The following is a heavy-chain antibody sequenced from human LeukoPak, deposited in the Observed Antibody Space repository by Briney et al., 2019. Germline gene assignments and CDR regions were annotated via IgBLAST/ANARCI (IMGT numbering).Heavy chain of an antibody. CDR3: ARGIRITRGWFDP. CDR1: GGSISSYY. CDR2: INHSGST. V-gene: IGHV4-34*01. J-gene: IGHJ5*02. Sequence: SETLSLTCTVSGGSISSYYWSWIRQPPGKGLEWIGEINHSGSTNYNPSLKSRVTISVDTSKNQFSLKLSSVTAADTAVYYCARGIRITRGWFDPWGQGTLVTVSS. D-gene: IGHD3-3*01.